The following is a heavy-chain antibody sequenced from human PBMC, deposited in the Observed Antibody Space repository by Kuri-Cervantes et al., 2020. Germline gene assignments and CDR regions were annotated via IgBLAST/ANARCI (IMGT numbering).Heavy chain of an antibody. D-gene: IGHD3-9*01. CDR2: IGKAGDS. Sequence: GESLKISCAASGFTFSSSDMHWVRQASGKGLEWVSAIGKAGDSYYPGSVKGRFTISRENAKNSSYLQMNSLRAGDTALYYCARGDILTGYFDWGQGTLVTVSS. CDR3: ARGDILTGYFD. J-gene: IGHJ4*02. V-gene: IGHV3-13*01. CDR1: GFTFSSSD.